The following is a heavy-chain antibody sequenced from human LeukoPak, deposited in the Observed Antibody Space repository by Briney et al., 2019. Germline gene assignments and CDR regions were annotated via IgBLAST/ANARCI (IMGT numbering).Heavy chain of an antibody. V-gene: IGHV4-61*01. J-gene: IGHJ5*02. CDR1: GGSVSSGSHY. CDR2: IYYTGST. CDR3: ARGKTWFAP. Sequence: PSETLSLTCTVSGGSVSSGSHYWSWIRQPPGKGLEWIGYIYYTGSTNYNPSLKSRVTISVDTSENQFFLNLSSVTATDTAVYYCARGKTWFAPWGQGTLVTVSS. D-gene: IGHD4-23*01.